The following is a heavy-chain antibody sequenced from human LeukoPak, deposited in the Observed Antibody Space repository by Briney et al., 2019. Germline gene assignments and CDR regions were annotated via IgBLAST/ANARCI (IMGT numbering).Heavy chain of an antibody. V-gene: IGHV1-69*06. CDR2: IIPIFGTA. Sequence: ASVKVSCKASGYTFSSYAISWVRQAPGQGLEWMGGIIPIFGTANYAQKFQGRVTITADKSTSTAYMGLSSLRSEDTAVYYCARGCTMVRGAINYYFDYWGQGTLVTVSS. CDR3: ARGCTMVRGAINYYFDY. J-gene: IGHJ4*02. D-gene: IGHD3-10*01. CDR1: GYTFSSYA.